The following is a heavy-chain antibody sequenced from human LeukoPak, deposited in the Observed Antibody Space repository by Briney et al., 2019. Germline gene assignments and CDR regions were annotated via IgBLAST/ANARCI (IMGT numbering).Heavy chain of an antibody. D-gene: IGHD5/OR15-5a*01. CDR1: GGSIISYY. Sequence: SETLSLTCTVSGGSIISYYCSWIRQPPGKGLEWIGYIYYSGSTNYNPSLKSRVTISVDTSKNQFSLKLSSVTAADTAVYYCARGMDIVSTDYWGQGTLATVSS. CDR2: IYYSGST. V-gene: IGHV4-59*01. J-gene: IGHJ4*02. CDR3: ARGMDIVSTDY.